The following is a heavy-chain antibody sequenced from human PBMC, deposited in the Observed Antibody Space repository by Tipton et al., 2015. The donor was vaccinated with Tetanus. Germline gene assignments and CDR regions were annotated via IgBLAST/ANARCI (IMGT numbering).Heavy chain of an antibody. CDR3: AREAGCSGGSCFSGDLDN. Sequence: SLRLSCAASGFIFSSYGIHWVRQAPGKGLEWVAASWYDGTDQYYADSGKGRFTLSRDNSKNTLYLQMNSLRAEDTALYCCAREAGCSGGSCFSGDLDNWGQGTQVAVSS. V-gene: IGHV3-33*01. D-gene: IGHD2-15*01. J-gene: IGHJ4*02. CDR2: SWYDGTDQ. CDR1: GFIFSSYG.